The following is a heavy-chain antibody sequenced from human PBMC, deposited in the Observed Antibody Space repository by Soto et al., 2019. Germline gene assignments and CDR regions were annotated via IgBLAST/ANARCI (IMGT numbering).Heavy chain of an antibody. J-gene: IGHJ5*02. D-gene: IGHD1-1*01. Sequence: QGQLVQSGAEVKKPGASVKVSCKASGYTFTTYYIHWMRQAPGQGLEWMGMFNPYTGGTRYAHKFKGRGTVTGDTSTSTGNMELSMLRSDDAAMYYCARLWVEIGTGFDPWGQGTLVTVSS. CDR3: ARLWVEIGTGFDP. CDR2: FNPYTGGT. V-gene: IGHV1-46*01. CDR1: GYTFTTYY.